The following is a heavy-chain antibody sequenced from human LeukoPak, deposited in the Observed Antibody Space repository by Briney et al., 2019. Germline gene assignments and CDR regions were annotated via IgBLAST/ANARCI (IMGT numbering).Heavy chain of an antibody. V-gene: IGHV3-9*01. CDR3: AKGLVATVTPNWFDP. CDR2: ISWNSGSI. CDR1: GFTFDDYA. J-gene: IGHJ5*02. Sequence: GRSLRLSCAASGFTFDDYAMHWVRQAPGKGLEWVSGISWNSGSIGYADSVKDRLTISRDNAKNSLYLQMNSLRAEDTALYYCAKGLVATVTPNWFDPWGQGTLVTVSS. D-gene: IGHD4-11*01.